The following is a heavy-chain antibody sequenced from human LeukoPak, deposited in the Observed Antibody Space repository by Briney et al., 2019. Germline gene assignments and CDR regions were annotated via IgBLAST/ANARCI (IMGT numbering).Heavy chain of an antibody. CDR1: GGSISSYY. J-gene: IGHJ6*03. CDR2: ISYSGST. D-gene: IGHD6-6*01. V-gene: IGHV4-59*08. Sequence: SETLSLTCTDSGGSISSYYSSWIRQPPGKGLEWIGYISYSGSTTYNPSLKSRVTILVDTSKNQFSLKLSSVTAADTAVYFCARRWTSSSQSYNYYYMDVWGKGTTVTVSS. CDR3: ARRWTSSSQSYNYYYMDV.